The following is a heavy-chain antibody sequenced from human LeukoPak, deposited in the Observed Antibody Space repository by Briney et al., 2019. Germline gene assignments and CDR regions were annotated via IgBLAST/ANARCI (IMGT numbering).Heavy chain of an antibody. V-gene: IGHV3-48*01. CDR3: ARDLGSSASY. Sequence: PGGSLRLSCAASGFTFSSYSMNWVRQAPGKGLEWVSYISSAGGTIFYADSVKGRFIISRDNAKNSLFLQMNSLRAEDTALYYCARDLGSSASYWGQGTLVSVSS. D-gene: IGHD6-6*01. CDR2: ISSAGGTI. CDR1: GFTFSSYS. J-gene: IGHJ4*02.